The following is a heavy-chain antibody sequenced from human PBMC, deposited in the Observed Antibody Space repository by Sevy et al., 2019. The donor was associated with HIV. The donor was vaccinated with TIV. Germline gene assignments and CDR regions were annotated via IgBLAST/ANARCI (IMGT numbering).Heavy chain of an antibody. CDR1: GFSFSDYR. Sequence: GGSLRLSCAASGFSFSDYRMHWVRQAPGKGLEWVAVISYDGRNNKYNADSVKGRFTISRDNSKNTLSLQMNSLRAEDTAIYYCARDRGEILSSAFDYWGQGTLVTVSS. J-gene: IGHJ4*02. CDR2: ISYDGRNNK. CDR3: ARDRGEILSSAFDY. V-gene: IGHV3-30*03. D-gene: IGHD3-16*01.